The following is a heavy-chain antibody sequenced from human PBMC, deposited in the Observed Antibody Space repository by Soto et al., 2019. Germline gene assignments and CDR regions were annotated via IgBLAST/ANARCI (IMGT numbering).Heavy chain of an antibody. CDR2: ISCNSGSI. CDR1: GFTFDDYA. D-gene: IGHD6-13*01. J-gene: IGHJ6*02. CDR3: AKDNSSRAAADILSPDYCCYYGMDV. Sequence: GGSLRLSCAASGFTFDDYAMHWVRQAPGKGLEWVSGISCNSGSIGYADSVKGPFTISRGNAKNSLYVQMNSLRAKDTALYYCAKDNSSRAAADILSPDYCCYYGMDVWGQGTTVTVSS. V-gene: IGHV3-9*01.